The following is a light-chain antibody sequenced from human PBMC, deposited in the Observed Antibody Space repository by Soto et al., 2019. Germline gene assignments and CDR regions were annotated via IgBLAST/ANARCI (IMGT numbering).Light chain of an antibody. CDR1: QSVISTD. J-gene: IGKJ4*01. CDR2: AAS. CDR3: QQYGTSPPD. V-gene: IGKV3-20*01. Sequence: EIVLTQSPDTLSLSPGERATLSCRASQSVISTDLAWYQQKPGQAPRLLVYAASSRASGIPDRFSGSGSGTDFTLTISRLEPEDFAVYYCQQYGTSPPDFGGGTRVEI.